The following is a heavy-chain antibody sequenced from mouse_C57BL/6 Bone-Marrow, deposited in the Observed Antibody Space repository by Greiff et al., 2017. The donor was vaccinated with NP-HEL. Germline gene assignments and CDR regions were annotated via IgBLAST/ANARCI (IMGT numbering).Heavy chain of an antibody. CDR3: TTEGYIGYYAMDD. V-gene: IGHV14-4*01. CDR1: GFNIKDDY. CDR2: IDPENGDT. D-gene: IGHD2-2*01. Sequence: EVQLQQSGAELVRPGASVKLSCTASGFNIKDDYMHWVKQRPEQGLEWIGWIDPENGDTEYASKFQGKATITADPSSNTAYLQLSSLTSEDTAVYYCTTEGYIGYYAMDDWGQGTSVTVSS. J-gene: IGHJ4*01.